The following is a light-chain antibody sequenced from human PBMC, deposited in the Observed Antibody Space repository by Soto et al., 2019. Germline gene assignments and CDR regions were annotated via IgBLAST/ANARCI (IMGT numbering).Light chain of an antibody. J-gene: IGLJ1*01. V-gene: IGLV2-14*01. Sequence: QSVLTQPAYVSGSPGQSITISCTGTSSDVGGYNYVSWYQQHPGKAPKLMIYDVSNRPSGVSNRFSGSKSGNTASLTISGLQAEVEADYYCSSYTSSSALYVFGTGTKVTV. CDR1: SSDVGGYNY. CDR2: DVS. CDR3: SSYTSSSALYV.